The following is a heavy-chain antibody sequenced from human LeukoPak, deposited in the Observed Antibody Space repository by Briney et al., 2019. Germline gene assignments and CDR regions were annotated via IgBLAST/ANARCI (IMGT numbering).Heavy chain of an antibody. CDR3: AREFSGYDFDC. CDR2: INHSGRT. D-gene: IGHD5-12*01. CDR1: GGSFSGYY. Sequence: SETLSLTCAAYGGSFSGYYWSWIRQSPGKGLEWIGEINHSGRTNYNPSLKSRVTISVDTSKNQFSLKLSSVTAADTAVYYCAREFSGYDFDCWGQGTLVTVSS. J-gene: IGHJ4*02. V-gene: IGHV4-34*01.